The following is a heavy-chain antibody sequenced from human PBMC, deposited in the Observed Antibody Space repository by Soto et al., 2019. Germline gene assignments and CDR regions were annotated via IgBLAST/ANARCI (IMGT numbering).Heavy chain of an antibody. Sequence: QVQLVQSGAEVKKPGSSVKVSCKASGGTFSSYAISWVRQAPGQGLEWMGGIIPIFGTANYAQKFQGSGTITADESTSTAHRELSSLRSEDTAVYYCARMDGGNPNPCPFDYWGQGTLFTVSS. D-gene: IGHD2-15*01. V-gene: IGHV1-69*12. CDR2: IIPIFGTA. J-gene: IGHJ4*02. CDR3: ARMDGGNPNPCPFDY. CDR1: GGTFSSYA.